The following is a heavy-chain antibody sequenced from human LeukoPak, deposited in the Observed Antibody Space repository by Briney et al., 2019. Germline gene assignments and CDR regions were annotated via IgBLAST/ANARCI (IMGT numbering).Heavy chain of an antibody. D-gene: IGHD3-22*01. J-gene: IGHJ4*02. CDR2: IYYSGST. Sequence: SETLSLTCTVSGGPISSYYRSWIRQPPGKGLEWIGYIYYSGSTNYNPSLKSRVTISVDTSKNQFSLKLSSVTAADTAVYYCARQRDYYDSSGNFDYWGQGTLVTVSS. CDR1: GGPISSYY. V-gene: IGHV4-59*08. CDR3: ARQRDYYDSSGNFDY.